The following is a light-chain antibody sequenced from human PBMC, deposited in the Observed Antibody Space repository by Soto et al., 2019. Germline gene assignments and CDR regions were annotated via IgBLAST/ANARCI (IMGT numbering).Light chain of an antibody. J-gene: IGLJ1*01. CDR2: EVN. CDR1: SSNIGTYKL. Sequence: QSGLTQPASVSGSPGQSITISCTGTSSNIGTYKLVSWFQQHPGKAPKLMICEVNKRPSGVSNRFSGSKSGNTASLTISGLQVEDEAEYYCFSFTASRTHVFGTGTKVTVL. CDR3: FSFTASRTHV. V-gene: IGLV2-23*02.